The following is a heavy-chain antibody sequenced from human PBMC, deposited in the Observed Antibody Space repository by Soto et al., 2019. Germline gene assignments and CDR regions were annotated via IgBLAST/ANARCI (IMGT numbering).Heavy chain of an antibody. V-gene: IGHV1-18*01. CDR2: ISAYNGNT. CDR1: GYTFTIYG. J-gene: IGHJ6*03. D-gene: IGHD3-3*01. CDR3: ARTPYDFWSGEGGYYYYYMDV. Sequence: ASVKVTCKASGYTFTIYGISWVRQAPGQGLERMGWISAYNGNTNYAQKLQGRVTMTTDTSTSTAYMELRSLRSDDTAVYYCARTPYDFWSGEGGYYYYYMDVWGKGTTVTVSS.